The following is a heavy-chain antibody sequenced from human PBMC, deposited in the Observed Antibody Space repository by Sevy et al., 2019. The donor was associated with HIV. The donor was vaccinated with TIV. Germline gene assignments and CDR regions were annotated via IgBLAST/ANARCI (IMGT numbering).Heavy chain of an antibody. Sequence: GGSLRLSCAASGFIFSNYAMHWVRQAPGKGLEWVAVISYDGINKYYEDSVKGRFTISRDNSKNTLYVQMNSLRAEDTAVYYCARDSNSGYYYYYAMDVWGQGTTVTVSS. D-gene: IGHD1-26*01. J-gene: IGHJ6*02. CDR2: ISYDGINK. CDR1: GFIFSNYA. CDR3: ARDSNSGYYYYYAMDV. V-gene: IGHV3-30-3*01.